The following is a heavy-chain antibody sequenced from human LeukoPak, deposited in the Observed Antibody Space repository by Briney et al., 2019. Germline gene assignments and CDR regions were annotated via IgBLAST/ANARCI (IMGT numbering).Heavy chain of an antibody. CDR2: XIPIFGTA. CDR1: GXTVTXYA. CDR3: ARAYDYGDYVGYYFDY. J-gene: IGHJ4*02. V-gene: IGHV1-69*06. Sequence: GXTVTXYAXRWVXQAPGQGLGWRGGXIPIFGTANYAQKFQGRVTITADKSTSTPYMELSSLRSEDTAVYYCARAYDYGDYVGYYFDYWGQGTLVTVSS. D-gene: IGHD4-17*01.